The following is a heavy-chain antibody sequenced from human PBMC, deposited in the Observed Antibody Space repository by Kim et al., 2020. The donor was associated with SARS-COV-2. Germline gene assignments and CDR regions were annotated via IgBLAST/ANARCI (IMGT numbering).Heavy chain of an antibody. CDR1: GFTFSGSY. CDR3: VRVGYCTTNGWPWVLYH. J-gene: IGHJ5*02. CDR2: IDLGGSAK. D-gene: IGHD2-8*01. Sequence: GGSLRLSCAASGFTFSGSYMTWVRQAPGKGLEWVATIDLGGSAKSYVDSVKGRFTISRDNAKSSLYLQIDSLTVEDTAVYYCVRVGYCTTNGWPWVLYHWGQGTLVTVSS. V-gene: IGHV3-7*01.